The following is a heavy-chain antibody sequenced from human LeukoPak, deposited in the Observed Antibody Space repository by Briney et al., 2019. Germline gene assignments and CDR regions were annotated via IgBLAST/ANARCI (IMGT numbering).Heavy chain of an antibody. Sequence: SETLSLTCTVSGGSISSSSYYWGWIRQPPGKGLEWIGTIYYSGSTYYNPSLKSRVTISVDTSKNQFSLKLRSVTAADTAVFYCAREVYYYDSSGQVPRYAFDIWGQGTMVTASS. CDR1: GGSISSSSYY. CDR2: IYYSGST. D-gene: IGHD3-22*01. CDR3: AREVYYYDSSGQVPRYAFDI. J-gene: IGHJ3*02. V-gene: IGHV4-39*07.